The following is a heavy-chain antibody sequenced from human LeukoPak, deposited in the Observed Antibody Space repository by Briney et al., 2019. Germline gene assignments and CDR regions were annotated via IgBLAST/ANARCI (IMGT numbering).Heavy chain of an antibody. D-gene: IGHD5-18*01. J-gene: IGHJ5*02. V-gene: IGHV1-2*02. Sequence: ASVKVSCKASGGTFSSYAISWVRQAPGQGLEWMGWINPNSGGTNYAQKFQGRVTMTRDTSISTAYMGLSRLRSDDTAVYYCARDIVMVTYWFDPWGQGTLVTVSS. CDR2: INPNSGGT. CDR3: ARDIVMVTYWFDP. CDR1: GGTFSSYA.